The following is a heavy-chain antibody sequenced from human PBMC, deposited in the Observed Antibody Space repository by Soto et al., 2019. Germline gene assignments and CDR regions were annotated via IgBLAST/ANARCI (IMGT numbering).Heavy chain of an antibody. CDR2: LNPKSGMT. D-gene: IGHD1-26*01. CDR1: GYTFSTYD. Sequence: QVQLVQSGPEVKKPGASVKVSCKASGYTFSTYDFNWVRQAPGQGLEWMGWLNPKSGMTGSAQKFQGRVTMTRDSSIGTVYMELSSLRSEDTDVYYCARVAGSPDYWGQGTLVNVSS. CDR3: ARVAGSPDY. V-gene: IGHV1-8*01. J-gene: IGHJ4*02.